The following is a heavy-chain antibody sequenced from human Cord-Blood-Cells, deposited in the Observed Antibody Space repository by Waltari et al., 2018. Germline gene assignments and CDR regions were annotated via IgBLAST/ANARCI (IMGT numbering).Heavy chain of an antibody. J-gene: IGHJ6*03. Sequence: QVQLVQSGAEVKKPGASVKVSCKAPGYTFTSHDINWVRQATGQGPEWMGWMNPNSGNTGYAQKFQGRVTITRNTSISTAYMELSSLRSEDTDVYYCARGHRSYYYYYMDVWGKGTTVTVSS. CDR2: MNPNSGNT. CDR1: GYTFTSHD. CDR3: ARGHRSYYYYYMDV. V-gene: IGHV1-8*03.